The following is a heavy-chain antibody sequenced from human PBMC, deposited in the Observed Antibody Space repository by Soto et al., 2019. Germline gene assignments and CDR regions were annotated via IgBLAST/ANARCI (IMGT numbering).Heavy chain of an antibody. D-gene: IGHD3-22*01. CDR2: ISGSGGST. CDR3: AKAFYDSSGQTDAFDI. CDR1: GFTFSSYA. V-gene: IGHV3-23*01. J-gene: IGHJ3*02. Sequence: EVQLLESGGGLVQPGGSLRLSCAASGFTFSSYAMSWVRQAPGKRLEWVSAISGSGGSTYYADSVKGRFTISRDNSKNTLYLQMNSLRAEDTAVYYCAKAFYDSSGQTDAFDIWGQGTMVTVSS.